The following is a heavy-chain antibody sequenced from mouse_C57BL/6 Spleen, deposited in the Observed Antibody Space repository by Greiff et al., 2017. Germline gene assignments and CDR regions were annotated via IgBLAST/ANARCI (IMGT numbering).Heavy chain of an antibody. CDR3: VRHYDVFDY. D-gene: IGHD2-12*01. CDR2: IRSKSNNYAT. J-gene: IGHJ2*01. Sequence: DVQLVESGGGLVQPKGSLKLSCAASGFSFNTYAMNWVRQAPGKGLEWVARIRSKSNNYATYYAGSVKDRFTISRDDSESMLYLQLNNLKTEDTAMDYCVRHYDVFDYWGQGTTLTVSS. CDR1: GFSFNTYA. V-gene: IGHV10-1*01.